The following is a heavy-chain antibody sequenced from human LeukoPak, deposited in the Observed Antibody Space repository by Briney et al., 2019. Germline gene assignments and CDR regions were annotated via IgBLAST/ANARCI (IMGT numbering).Heavy chain of an antibody. D-gene: IGHD2-2*01. Sequence: RSGASLKISCKGSGYIFTSYWIGWVRQLPGKGLEWMGIIYPGDSNTRYSPSFQGQVTISADKSISTAYLQWSSLKASDTAMYYCARGCSSTTCYHNFDYWGQGTLVTVSS. V-gene: IGHV5-51*01. J-gene: IGHJ4*02. CDR2: IYPGDSNT. CDR3: ARGCSSTTCYHNFDY. CDR1: GYIFTSYW.